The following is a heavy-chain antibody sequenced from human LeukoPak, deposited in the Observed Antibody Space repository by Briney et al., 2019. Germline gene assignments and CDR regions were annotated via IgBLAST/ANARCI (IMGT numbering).Heavy chain of an antibody. CDR3: ARAGDYDGVVDY. CDR1: GFTFSSYS. D-gene: IGHD4-17*01. V-gene: IGHV3-21*01. CDR2: ISSSSSYI. Sequence: GGSLRLSCAASGFTFSSYSMNWVRQAPGKGLEWVSSISSSSSYIYYADSVKGRFTISRDNAKNSLYLQMNSLRAKDTAVYYCARAGDYDGVVDYWGQGTLVTVSS. J-gene: IGHJ4*02.